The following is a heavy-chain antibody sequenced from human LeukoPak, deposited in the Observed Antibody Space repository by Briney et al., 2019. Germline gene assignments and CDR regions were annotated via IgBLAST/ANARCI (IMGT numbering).Heavy chain of an antibody. Sequence: GRSLRLSCAASGFTFSSYAMHWVRQAPGKGLEWVAVISYDGSNKYYADSVKGRFTISRDNSKNTLYLQMNSLRADDTAVYYCARVDTRGYSSGWYDWFDPWGQGTLVTVSS. CDR3: ARVDTRGYSSGWYDWFDP. J-gene: IGHJ5*02. CDR2: ISYDGSNK. CDR1: GFTFSSYA. D-gene: IGHD6-19*01. V-gene: IGHV3-30*04.